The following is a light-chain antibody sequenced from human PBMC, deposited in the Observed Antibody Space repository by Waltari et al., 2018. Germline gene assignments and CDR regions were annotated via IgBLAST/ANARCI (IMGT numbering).Light chain of an antibody. J-gene: IGKJ3*01. V-gene: IGKV4-1*01. Sequence: DIVMTQSPDSLSVSLGERATINCKSSLSILRSSGNKNYLGWYQQKSGQSPKLLIYGASTRESGVPDRFSGSASGTDFTLTISSLQAEDVAVYYCQQYYTTPYTFGPGTKVDIK. CDR3: QQYYTTPYT. CDR2: GAS. CDR1: LSILRSSGNKNY.